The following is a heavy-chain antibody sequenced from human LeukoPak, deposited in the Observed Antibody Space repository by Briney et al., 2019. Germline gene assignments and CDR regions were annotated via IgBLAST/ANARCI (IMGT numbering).Heavy chain of an antibody. D-gene: IGHD5-18*01. CDR3: TREGSVGGYSYGHGFDY. V-gene: IGHV3-49*03. CDR2: IRSKAYGGTT. Sequence: GGSLRLSCTASGFTFGDYAMSWFSQAPGKGLEWVGFIRSKAYGGTTEYAASVKGRFTISRDDSKSIAYLQMNSLKTEDTAVYYCTREGSVGGYSYGHGFDYWGQGTLVTVSS. CDR1: GFTFGDYA. J-gene: IGHJ4*02.